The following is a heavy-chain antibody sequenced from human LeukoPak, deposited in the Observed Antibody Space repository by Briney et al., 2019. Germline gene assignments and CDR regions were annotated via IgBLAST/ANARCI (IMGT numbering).Heavy chain of an antibody. V-gene: IGHV4-59*01. CDR3: ARVRDCSSSICHYYFDY. CDR2: IYYSGST. CDR1: GGSISSYY. J-gene: IGHJ4*02. Sequence: SETLSLTRTVSGGSISSYYWSWIRQPPGKGLEWIGYIYYSGSTNYNPSLKSRVTISVDTSKNQFSMKLSSVTAADTAVYYCARVRDCSSSICHYYFDYWGQGTLVTVSS. D-gene: IGHD2-2*01.